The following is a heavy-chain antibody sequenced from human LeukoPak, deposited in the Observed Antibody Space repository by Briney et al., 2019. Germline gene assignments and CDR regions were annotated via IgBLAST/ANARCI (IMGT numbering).Heavy chain of an antibody. CDR2: IYHSGST. CDR3: ARGGGYSGYERRWFDP. Sequence: SQTLSLTCAVSGGSLSSGGYSWSWIRQPPGKDLEWLGYIYHSGSTYYNPSLKSRVTISVDRSKNQFSLKLSSVTAADTAVYYCARGGGYSGYERRWFDPWGQGTLVTVSS. J-gene: IGHJ5*02. V-gene: IGHV4-30-2*01. CDR1: GGSLSSGGYS. D-gene: IGHD5-12*01.